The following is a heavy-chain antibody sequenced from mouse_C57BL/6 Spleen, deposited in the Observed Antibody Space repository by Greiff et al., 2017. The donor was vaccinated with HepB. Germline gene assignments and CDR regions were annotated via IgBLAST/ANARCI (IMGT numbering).Heavy chain of an antibody. J-gene: IGHJ1*03. CDR1: GYTFTSYW. CDR2: IYPGSGST. V-gene: IGHV1-55*01. D-gene: IGHD1-1*01. Sequence: QVQLQQSGAELVKPGASVKMSCKASGYTFTSYWITWVKQRPGQGLEWIGDIYPGSGSTNYNEKFKSKATLTVDTSSSTAYMQLSSLTSEDSAVYYCAREELLREYFDVWGTGTTVTVSS. CDR3: AREELLREYFDV.